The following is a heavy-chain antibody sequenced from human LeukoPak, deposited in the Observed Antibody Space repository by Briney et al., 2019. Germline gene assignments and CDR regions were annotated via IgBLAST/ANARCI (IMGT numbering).Heavy chain of an antibody. V-gene: IGHV1-2*02. Sequence: GASEKVSCKASGYTFTGYYMHWVRQAPGQGLEWMGWINPNSGGTNYAQKFQGRVTMTRDTSISTAYMELSRLRSDDTAVYYCARAREWLATYYFDYWGQGTLVTVSS. CDR2: INPNSGGT. CDR1: GYTFTGYY. D-gene: IGHD6-19*01. CDR3: ARAREWLATYYFDY. J-gene: IGHJ4*02.